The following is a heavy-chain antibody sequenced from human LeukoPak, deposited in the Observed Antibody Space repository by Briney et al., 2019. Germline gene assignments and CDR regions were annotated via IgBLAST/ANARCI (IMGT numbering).Heavy chain of an antibody. J-gene: IGHJ4*02. V-gene: IGHV4-59*01. CDR1: GGSISSYY. D-gene: IGHD5-18*01. CDR2: IYYSGST. Sequence: SETLSLTCTVSGGSISSYYWSWIRQPPGKGLEWIGYIYYSGSTNYNPSLKSRVTISVDTSKNQFSLKLSSVTAADTAVYYCALVDTAMVSGGSIDYWGQGTLVTVSS. CDR3: ALVDTAMVSGGSIDY.